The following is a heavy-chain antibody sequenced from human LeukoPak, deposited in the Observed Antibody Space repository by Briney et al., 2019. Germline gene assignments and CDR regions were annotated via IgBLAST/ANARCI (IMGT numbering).Heavy chain of an antibody. J-gene: IGHJ4*02. CDR2: IYYSGST. D-gene: IGHD3-16*01. CDR1: GGSISSHY. CDR3: ARDDYGQFDY. Sequence: PSETLSLTCTVSGGSISSHYWSWIRQPPGKGLEWNGYIYYSGSTNYNPSLKSRVTISVDTSKNQFSLKLSSVTAADTAVYYCARDDYGQFDYWGQGTLVTVSS. V-gene: IGHV4-59*11.